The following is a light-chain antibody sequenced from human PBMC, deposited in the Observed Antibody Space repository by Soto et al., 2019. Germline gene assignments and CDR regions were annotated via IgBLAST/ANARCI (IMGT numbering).Light chain of an antibody. V-gene: IGKV3-20*01. CDR2: DAS. CDR1: QSVSGSY. CDR3: QLYGTSLWT. Sequence: EIVLTQSPGTLSLSPGERATLSCRASQSVSGSYLAWYQQKPGQAPRLLIYDASSRATGIPDRFSGSGSGTDFTLTISRLEPEDFAVFYCQLYGTSLWTFGQGTKVEI. J-gene: IGKJ1*01.